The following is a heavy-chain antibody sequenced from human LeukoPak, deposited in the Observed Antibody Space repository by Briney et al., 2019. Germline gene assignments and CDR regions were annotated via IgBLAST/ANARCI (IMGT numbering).Heavy chain of an antibody. V-gene: IGHV3-23*01. CDR3: AKDQADGYTNYGDY. Sequence: GGSLRLSCAASGFTFSTYAMTWVRQAPGKGLEWVSTIRGDGDRTYCADSVKGRFIISRDNSKNKLYLQLSTLRAEDTAVYYCAKDQADGYTNYGDYWGQGTLVTVSS. CDR2: IRGDGDRT. D-gene: IGHD5-24*01. CDR1: GFTFSTYA. J-gene: IGHJ4*02.